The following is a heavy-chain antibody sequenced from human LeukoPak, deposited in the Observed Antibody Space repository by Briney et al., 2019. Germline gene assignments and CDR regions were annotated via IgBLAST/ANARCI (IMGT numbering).Heavy chain of an antibody. CDR3: ARRYCANGVCYRSAFDI. Sequence: PSETLALTCTVSGGSIRSSTYYWGWIRQPPGKGLEWIGTIYSSGSTYYNPSLKSRVTISVDTSKNQFSLKVSSVTAADTAVYYCARRYCANGVCYRSAFDIWGQGTMVTVSS. V-gene: IGHV4-39*07. CDR2: IYSSGST. J-gene: IGHJ3*02. D-gene: IGHD2-8*01. CDR1: GGSIRSSTYY.